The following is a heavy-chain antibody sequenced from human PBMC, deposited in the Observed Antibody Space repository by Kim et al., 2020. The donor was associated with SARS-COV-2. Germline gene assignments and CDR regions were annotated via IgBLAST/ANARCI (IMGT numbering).Heavy chain of an antibody. Sequence: ASVKVSCKASGYTFTSYGISWVRQAPGQGLEWMGWISAYNGNTNYAQKLQGRVTMTTDTSTSTAYMELRSLRSDDTAVYYCARGAGPGYCSSTSWNCYYGMDVWGQGTTVTVSS. J-gene: IGHJ6*02. D-gene: IGHD2-2*01. V-gene: IGHV1-18*01. CDR3: ARGAGPGYCSSTSWNCYYGMDV. CDR2: ISAYNGNT. CDR1: GYTFTSYG.